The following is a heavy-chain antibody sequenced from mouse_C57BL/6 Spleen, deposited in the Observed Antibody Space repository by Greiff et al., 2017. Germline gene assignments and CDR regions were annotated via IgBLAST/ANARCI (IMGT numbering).Heavy chain of an antibody. CDR3: ASGIYYDYDVSPN. V-gene: IGHV5-6*02. CDR2: ISSGGSYT. D-gene: IGHD2-4*01. CDR1: GFTFSSYG. Sequence: VKLVESGGDLVKPGGSLKLSCAASGFTFSSYGMSWVRQTPDKRLEWVATISSGGSYTYYPDSVKGRFTISRDNAKNTLYLQMSSLKSEDTAMYYCASGIYYDYDVSPNWGQGTLVTVSA. J-gene: IGHJ3*01.